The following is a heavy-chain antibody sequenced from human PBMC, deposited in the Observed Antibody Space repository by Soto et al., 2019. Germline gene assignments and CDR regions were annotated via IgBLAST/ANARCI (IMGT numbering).Heavy chain of an antibody. D-gene: IGHD2-21*01. V-gene: IGHV3-7*01. Sequence: DSVKGRFTISRDNANNSLYLQMNSLRAEDTAVYYCARGLKSNRWLYGYSYLDYWGRGTLVTVSS. CDR3: ARGLKSNRWLYGYSYLDY. J-gene: IGHJ4*02.